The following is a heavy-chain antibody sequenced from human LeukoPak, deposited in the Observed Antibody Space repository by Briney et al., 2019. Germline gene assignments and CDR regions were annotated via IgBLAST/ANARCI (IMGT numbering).Heavy chain of an antibody. CDR1: GFTFSSYG. V-gene: IGHV3-7*01. CDR2: IKQDGSEK. J-gene: IGHJ6*03. D-gene: IGHD2/OR15-2a*01. Sequence: GGSLRLSCAASGFTFSSYGMHWVRQAPGKGLEWVANIKQDGSEKYYVDSVKGRFTISRDNAKNSLYLQMNSLRAEDTAVYYCARGGIYGMPYYYYYMDVWGKGTTVTVSS. CDR3: ARGGIYGMPYYYYYMDV.